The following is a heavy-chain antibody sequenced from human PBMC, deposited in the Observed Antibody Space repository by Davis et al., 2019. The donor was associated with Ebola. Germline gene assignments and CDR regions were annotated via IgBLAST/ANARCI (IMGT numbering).Heavy chain of an antibody. D-gene: IGHD2-2*01. J-gene: IGHJ6*04. CDR2: ISSSGSTI. CDR3: ARDAECSSTSCLIYYYYGMDA. CDR1: GFTFSDYY. V-gene: IGHV3-11*01. Sequence: GGSLRLSCAASGFTFSDYYMSWIRQAPGKGLEWVSYISSSGSTIYYADSVKGRFTISRDNAKNSLYLQMNSLRAEDTAVYYCARDAECSSTSCLIYYYYGMDAWGKGTTVTVSS.